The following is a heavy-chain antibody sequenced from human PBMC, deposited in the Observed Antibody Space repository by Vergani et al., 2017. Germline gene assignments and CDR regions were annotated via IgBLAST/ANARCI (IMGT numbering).Heavy chain of an antibody. V-gene: IGHV3-23*01. J-gene: IGHJ6*02. Sequence: EVQLLESGGGLVQPGGSLRLSCAASGFTFSSYAMSWVRQAPGKGLEWVSAISGSGGSTYYADSVKGRFTISRDNSKNTLYLQMNSLRAEDTSVYYCARDQVPLWFGEGYYYYGMDVWGQGTTVTVSS. CDR2: ISGSGGST. D-gene: IGHD3-10*01. CDR3: ARDQVPLWFGEGYYYYGMDV. CDR1: GFTFSSYA.